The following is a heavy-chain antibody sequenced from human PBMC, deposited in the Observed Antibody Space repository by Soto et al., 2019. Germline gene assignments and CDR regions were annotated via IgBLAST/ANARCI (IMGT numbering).Heavy chain of an antibody. Sequence: SETLSLTCAVSSSVSGYSISSDYYWGWIRQPPGKGLEWIGSIYHSGSTYYSPSLKSRVTISVDTSKKRFSLKLSSVTAADTAVYYCVTVLNSKLDYWGQGTLVTVSS. J-gene: IGHJ4*02. D-gene: IGHD1-20*01. CDR1: GYSISSDYY. V-gene: IGHV4-38-2*01. CDR3: VTVLNSKLDY. CDR2: IYHSGST.